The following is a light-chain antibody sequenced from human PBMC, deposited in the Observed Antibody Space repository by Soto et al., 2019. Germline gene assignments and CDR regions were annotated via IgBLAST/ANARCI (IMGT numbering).Light chain of an antibody. CDR2: GAS. CDR1: QSVTSTY. J-gene: IGKJ2*01. CDR3: QQLNSHPRT. V-gene: IGKV3-20*01. Sequence: EIVLTQSPGTLSLSPGERATLSCRASQSVTSTYLGWYQQKPGQAPSLLIYGASSRATGIPDRFSGSGSGTEFTLTISSLQPEDFATYYCQQLNSHPRTFGQGTKLEIK.